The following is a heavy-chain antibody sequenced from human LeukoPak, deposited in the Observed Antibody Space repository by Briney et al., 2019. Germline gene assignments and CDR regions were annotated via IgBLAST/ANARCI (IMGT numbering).Heavy chain of an antibody. V-gene: IGHV1-18*01. D-gene: IGHD3-3*01. CDR2: ISAYNGNT. CDR3: ARAQWDDFWSGYWDYYYYGMDV. CDR1: GYTFTSYG. J-gene: IGHJ6*02. Sequence: ASVKVSCKASGYTFTSYGISWVRQAPGRGLEWMGWISAYNGNTNYAQKLQGRVTMTTDTSTSTAYMELRSLRSDDTAVYYCARAQWDDFWSGYWDYYYYGMDVWGQGTTVTVSS.